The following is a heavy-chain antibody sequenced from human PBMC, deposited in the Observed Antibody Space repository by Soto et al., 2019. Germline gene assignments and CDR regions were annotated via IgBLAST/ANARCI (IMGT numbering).Heavy chain of an antibody. CDR1: GGSFSGYY. CDR3: ARATRGYCSSTSCYTGVRWFDP. CDR2: INHSGST. V-gene: IGHV4-34*01. Sequence: DTLSLTCAVYGGSFSGYYWSWIRQPPGKGLEWIGEINHSGSTNYNPSLKSRVTISVDTSKNQFSLKLSSVTAADTAVYYCARATRGYCSSTSCYTGVRWFDPWGQGTLVTVSS. D-gene: IGHD2-2*02. J-gene: IGHJ5*02.